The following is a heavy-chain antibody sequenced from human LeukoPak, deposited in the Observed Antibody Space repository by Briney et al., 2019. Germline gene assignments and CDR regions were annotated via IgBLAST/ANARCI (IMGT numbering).Heavy chain of an antibody. CDR2: IQQDGTEK. Sequence: GGSLRLSCAASGFTFSGYEMNWVRQAPGKGLEWVASIQQDGTEKCYVDSVKGRFTISRDNAKNSLYLQMNSLRAEDTAVYYCVRRRALRTDYFDYWGQGTLVTVSS. V-gene: IGHV3-7*01. D-gene: IGHD4-17*01. J-gene: IGHJ4*02. CDR1: GFTFSGYE. CDR3: VRRRALRTDYFDY.